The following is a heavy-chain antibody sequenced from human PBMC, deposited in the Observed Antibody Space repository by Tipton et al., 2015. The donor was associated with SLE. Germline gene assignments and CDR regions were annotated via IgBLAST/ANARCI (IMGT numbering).Heavy chain of an antibody. Sequence: TLSLTCTVSGGSISSHYWSWIRQPPGKGLEWIGYIYYSGSTNYNPSLKSRVTISVDTSKNQFSLKLSSVTAADTAVYYCARGGYYDSSGSLDYWGQGTLVTVSS. V-gene: IGHV4-59*11. J-gene: IGHJ4*02. D-gene: IGHD3-22*01. CDR3: ARGGYYDSSGSLDY. CDR1: GGSISSHY. CDR2: IYYSGST.